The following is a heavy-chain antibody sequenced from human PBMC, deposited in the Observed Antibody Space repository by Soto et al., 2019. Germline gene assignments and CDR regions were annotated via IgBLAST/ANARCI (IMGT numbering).Heavy chain of an antibody. CDR1: GYTFTSYG. Sequence: QVQLVQSGGEVKKPGASVKVSCKASGYTFTSYGITWVRQAPRQGLDWMGWISTYNGGTNYAQNLQGRVTMTTDTSTSTAYMELRSLRSDDTAMYYCARDISYGSGTSYGYWGQGTLVTVSS. J-gene: IGHJ4*02. D-gene: IGHD3-10*01. CDR3: ARDISYGSGTSYGY. V-gene: IGHV1-18*01. CDR2: ISTYNGGT.